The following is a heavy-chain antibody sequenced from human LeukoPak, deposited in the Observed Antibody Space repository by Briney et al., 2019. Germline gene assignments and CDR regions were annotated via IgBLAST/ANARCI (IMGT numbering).Heavy chain of an antibody. D-gene: IGHD5-24*01. V-gene: IGHV3-30*19. Sequence: GGSLRLSCAASGFTFSSYGMHWVRQAPGKGVEWVSIISSDGSNKYYADSVKGRLAISRDNSNNTLYLQMNSLRAEDTAVYYCARRSRDGWYFDYWGQGTLVTVSS. CDR2: ISSDGSNK. J-gene: IGHJ4*02. CDR1: GFTFSSYG. CDR3: ARRSRDGWYFDY.